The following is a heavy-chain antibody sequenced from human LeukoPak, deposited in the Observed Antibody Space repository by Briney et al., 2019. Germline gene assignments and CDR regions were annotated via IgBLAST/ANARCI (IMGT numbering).Heavy chain of an antibody. Sequence: PGGSLRLSCAASRFTLSDYFMSWIRQAPGKGLEWLSYISSSGTTIYHTDSVKGRFTISRGDAKNSLYLEINSLRVEDTAVYYCARGRTDSPWYFDLWGRGTLVTVSS. D-gene: IGHD5-18*01. V-gene: IGHV3-11*01. CDR3: ARGRTDSPWYFDL. CDR1: RFTLSDYF. CDR2: ISSSGTTI. J-gene: IGHJ2*01.